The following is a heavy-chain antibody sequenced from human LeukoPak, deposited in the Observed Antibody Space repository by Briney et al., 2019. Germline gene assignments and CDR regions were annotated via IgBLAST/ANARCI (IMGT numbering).Heavy chain of an antibody. CDR3: ARDGYGNNYIDV. J-gene: IGHJ6*03. Sequence: GGSLRLSCAASGFTVITNDMTWVRQAPGKGLEWVSVIYSGGTTYYADSVKGRFTISRDNSKNTLSLQMNSLRAEDTAVYYCARDGYGNNYIDVWGKGTTVTVSS. V-gene: IGHV3-53*01. CDR2: IYSGGTT. CDR1: GFTVITND. D-gene: IGHD1/OR15-1a*01.